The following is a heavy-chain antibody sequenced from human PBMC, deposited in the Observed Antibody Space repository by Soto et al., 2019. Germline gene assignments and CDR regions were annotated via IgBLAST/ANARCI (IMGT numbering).Heavy chain of an antibody. V-gene: IGHV4-34*01. CDR3: GRQAPGRTGTSPQGWFDP. CDR1: GGSFSGYY. D-gene: IGHD1-1*01. CDR2: INHSGST. J-gene: IGHJ5*02. Sequence: SETLSLTCAVYGGSFSGYYWSWIRQPPGKGLEWIGEINHSGSTNYNPSLKSRVTISVDTSKNQFSLKLSSVTAADTAVYYCGRQAPGRTGTSPQGWFDPWGQGTLVTVPS.